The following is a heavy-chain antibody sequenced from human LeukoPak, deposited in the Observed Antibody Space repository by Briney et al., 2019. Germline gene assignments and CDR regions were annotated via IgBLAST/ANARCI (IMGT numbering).Heavy chain of an antibody. J-gene: IGHJ4*02. CDR3: AKDGGQHLGVVDY. CDR2: ISGSVGST. CDR1: GFTFSSYA. Sequence: PGGSLRLSCAASGFTFSSYAMSWVRQAPGKGLEWVSAISGSVGSTNYADSVKGRFTISRDNSKNTLYLQMNSLRAEDTAVYYCAKDGGQHLGVVDYWGQGTLVTVSS. V-gene: IGHV3-23*01. D-gene: IGHD2-2*01.